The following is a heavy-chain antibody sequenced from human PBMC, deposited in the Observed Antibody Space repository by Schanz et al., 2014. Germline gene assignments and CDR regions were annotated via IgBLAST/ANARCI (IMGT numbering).Heavy chain of an antibody. CDR3: ASPSGYSDYGTYFDF. CDR2: ISGSGGST. V-gene: IGHV3-23*01. Sequence: EVQLLDSGGGLVQPGGSLRLSCAASGFTFSTYAMSWVRQAPGKGLEWVSAISGSGGSTYYADSVEGRFTISRDNSRNTLYLQMNSLRTEDTAVYYCASPSGYSDYGTYFDFWGQGTLXTVSS. J-gene: IGHJ4*02. D-gene: IGHD5-12*01. CDR1: GFTFSTYA.